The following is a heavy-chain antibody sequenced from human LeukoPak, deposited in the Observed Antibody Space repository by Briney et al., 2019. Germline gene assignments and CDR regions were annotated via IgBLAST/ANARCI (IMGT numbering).Heavy chain of an antibody. CDR3: ARDSYGGFDC. D-gene: IGHD3-10*01. Sequence: VASVKVSCKASGGTFSSYAISWVRQAPGQGLEWMGGIIPIFGTANYAQKFQGRVTITADESTSTAYMELSSLRSEDTAVYFCARDSYGGFDCWGQGTLVTVSS. CDR2: IIPIFGTA. CDR1: GGTFSSYA. J-gene: IGHJ4*02. V-gene: IGHV1-69*13.